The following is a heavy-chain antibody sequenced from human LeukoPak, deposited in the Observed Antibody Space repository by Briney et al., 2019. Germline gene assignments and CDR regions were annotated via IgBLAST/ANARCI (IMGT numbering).Heavy chain of an antibody. CDR3: ARRTFPNDAFDV. J-gene: IGHJ3*01. CDR2: ISGSGSDI. V-gene: IGHV3-21*01. Sequence: GGSLRLSCAASGFTVSNAWMSWFRQAPGKGLEWVSAISGSGSDIYYADSVKGRFTISRDNPKRSLYLQMNSLRAEDTAVYYCARRTFPNDAFDVWGQGTVVTVSS. CDR1: GFTVSNAW. D-gene: IGHD1-7*01.